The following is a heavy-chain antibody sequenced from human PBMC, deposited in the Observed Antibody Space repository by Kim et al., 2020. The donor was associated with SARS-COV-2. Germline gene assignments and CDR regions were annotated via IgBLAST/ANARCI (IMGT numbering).Heavy chain of an antibody. CDR1: GGSISSYY. D-gene: IGHD6-13*01. CDR2: IYYSGST. CDR3: ARAGYSSSWQPYYYYGMDV. J-gene: IGHJ6*02. V-gene: IGHV4-59*13. Sequence: SETLSLTCTVSGGSISSYYWSWIRQPPGKGLEWIGYIYYSGSTNYNPSLKSRVTISVDTSKNQFSLKLSSVTAADTALYYCARAGYSSSWQPYYYYGMDVWGQGTTVTVSS.